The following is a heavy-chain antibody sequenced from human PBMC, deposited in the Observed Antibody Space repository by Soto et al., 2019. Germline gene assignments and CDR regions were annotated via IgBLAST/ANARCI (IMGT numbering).Heavy chain of an antibody. CDR2: ISYDGSNK. V-gene: IGHV3-30*18. J-gene: IGHJ4*02. CDR3: AKGPGPTPSMVDFDY. D-gene: IGHD2-15*01. CDR1: GFTFSRYG. Sequence: QVQLVESGGGVVQPGRSLRLSCAASGFTFSRYGMHWVRQAPGKGLEWVAVISYDGSNKYYADSVKGRFTISRDNSKNTLYLQMNSLRAEDTAVYYCAKGPGPTPSMVDFDYWGQGTLVTVSS.